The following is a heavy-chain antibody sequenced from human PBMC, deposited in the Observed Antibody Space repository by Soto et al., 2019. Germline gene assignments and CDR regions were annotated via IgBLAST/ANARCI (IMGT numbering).Heavy chain of an antibody. CDR1: GFSLSSSGVG. Sequence: QITLKESGPTVVKPTQTLTLTCTFSGFSLSSSGVGVGWIRQPPGKALEWLALIYWDDDKRYSPSLKSRLTITKDTSKKQGVLTMTNMDPVDTATYYCAHGTEKFDPWGQGTLVTVSS. CDR2: IYWDDDK. CDR3: AHGTEKFDP. V-gene: IGHV2-5*02. J-gene: IGHJ5*02.